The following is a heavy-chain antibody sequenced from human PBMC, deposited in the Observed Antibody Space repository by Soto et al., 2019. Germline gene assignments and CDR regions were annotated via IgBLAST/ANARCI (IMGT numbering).Heavy chain of an antibody. V-gene: IGHV4-34*01. D-gene: IGHD7-27*01. CDR3: ARGWGRIFDY. Sequence: QVQLQQWGAGLLKPSETLSLTCAVYGGSFSGYYWGWLRQPPGKGLEWIGEINHSASTNYNPSLKSRVTLSVDTSKNQFSLKLSSVTAADTAVYYCARGWGRIFDYWGQGTLVTVSS. CDR1: GGSFSGYY. CDR2: INHSAST. J-gene: IGHJ4*02.